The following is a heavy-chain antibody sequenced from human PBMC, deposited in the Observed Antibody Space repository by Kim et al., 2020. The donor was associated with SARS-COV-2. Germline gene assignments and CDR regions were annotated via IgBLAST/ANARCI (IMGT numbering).Heavy chain of an antibody. V-gene: IGHV3-23*01. CDR3: AKVGGSGSYYLYYFDY. D-gene: IGHD3-10*01. CDR2: ISGSGGST. J-gene: IGHJ4*02. Sequence: GGSLRLSCAASGFTFSSYAMSWVRQAPGKGLEWVSAISGSGGSTYYADSVKGRFTISRDKSKNTLYLQMNSLRAEDTAVYYCAKVGGSGSYYLYYFDYWGQGTLVTVSS. CDR1: GFTFSSYA.